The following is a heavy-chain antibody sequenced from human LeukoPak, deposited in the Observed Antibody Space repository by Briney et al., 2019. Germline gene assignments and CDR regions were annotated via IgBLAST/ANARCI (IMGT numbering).Heavy chain of an antibody. Sequence: GGSLRLSCAASGFTYRSYAMHWLRQAPGKGLEWVAVISDDGSRQHYADFLEGRITISRDNSKNTVSLQMSSLRTEDTAVYFCAREQSGDGWSGFDYWGQGTLVTVSS. V-gene: IGHV3-30*15. CDR1: GFTYRSYA. CDR3: AREQSGDGWSGFDY. CDR2: ISDDGSRQ. D-gene: IGHD6-19*01. J-gene: IGHJ4*02.